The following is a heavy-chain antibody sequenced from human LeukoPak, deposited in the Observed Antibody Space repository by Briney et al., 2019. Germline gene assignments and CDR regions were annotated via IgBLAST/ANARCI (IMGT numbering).Heavy chain of an antibody. D-gene: IGHD4-17*01. J-gene: IGHJ6*02. CDR2: INPNSGGT. CDR1: GYTFTGYY. Sequence: ASVKASCKASGYTFTGYYMHWVRQAPGQGLEWMGRINPNSGGTNYAQKFQGRVTMTRDTSISTAYMELSRLRSDDTAVYYCAIPYGDYDTKTYYYYYGMDVWGQGTTVTVSS. V-gene: IGHV1-2*06. CDR3: AIPYGDYDTKTYYYYYGMDV.